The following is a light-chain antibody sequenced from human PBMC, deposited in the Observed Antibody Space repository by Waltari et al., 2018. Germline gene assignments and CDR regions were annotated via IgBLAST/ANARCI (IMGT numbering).Light chain of an antibody. CDR1: RSDVGGYNY. CDR2: DVS. J-gene: IGLJ2*01. Sequence: QSALTQPASVSGSPGQSITISCTGTRSDVGGYNYVSWYQQHPGKAPKLMIYDVSNRPSGVSTRFACCKSGNAASLTISGLQAEDDADYYCSSYTSSSLAFGGGTKLTVL. V-gene: IGLV2-14*03. CDR3: SSYTSSSLA.